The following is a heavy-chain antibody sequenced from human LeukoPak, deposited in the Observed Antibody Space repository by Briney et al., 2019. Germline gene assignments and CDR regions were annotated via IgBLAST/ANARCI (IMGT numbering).Heavy chain of an antibody. CDR2: IKNKADGGTT. V-gene: IGHV3-15*01. CDR1: GFTFSNAW. J-gene: IGHJ4*02. CDR3: TAYYGSGSNYNDY. D-gene: IGHD3-10*01. Sequence: GGSLRLSCAASGFTFSNAWMSWVRQAPGKGLEWVGRIKNKADGGTTDYAAPVKGRFTISRDDSKNTLYLQMNSPKTEDTALYYCTAYYGSGSNYNDYWGQGTLVTVSS.